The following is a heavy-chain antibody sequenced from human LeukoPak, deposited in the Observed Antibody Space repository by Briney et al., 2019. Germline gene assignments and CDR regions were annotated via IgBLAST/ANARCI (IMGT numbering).Heavy chain of an antibody. V-gene: IGHV3-21*01. D-gene: IGHD2-8*01. Sequence: GGSLRLSCAASGFTFSSYSMNWVRQAPGKGLEWVSSISSSSSYICYADSVKGRFTISRDNAKNSLYLQMNSLRAEDTAVYYCAREVPAEVSDYWGQGTLVTVSP. CDR1: GFTFSSYS. J-gene: IGHJ4*02. CDR3: AREVPAEVSDY. CDR2: ISSSSSYI.